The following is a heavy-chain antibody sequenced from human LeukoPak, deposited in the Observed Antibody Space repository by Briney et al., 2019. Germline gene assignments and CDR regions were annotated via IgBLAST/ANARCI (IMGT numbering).Heavy chain of an antibody. J-gene: IGHJ4*02. Sequence: PSETLSLTCTVSGGSISSSSYYWGWIRQPPGKGLEWIGSIYYSGSTYYNPSLKSRVTISVDTSKNQFSLKLSSVTAADTAVYYCALIRYYYGSGSYPAGDYWGQGTLVTVSS. CDR2: IYYSGST. CDR1: GGSISSSSYY. D-gene: IGHD3-10*01. V-gene: IGHV4-39*07. CDR3: ALIRYYYGSGSYPAGDY.